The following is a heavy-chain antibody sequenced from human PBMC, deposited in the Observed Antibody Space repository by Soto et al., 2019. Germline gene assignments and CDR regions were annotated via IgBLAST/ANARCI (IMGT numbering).Heavy chain of an antibody. Sequence: SGGSLRLSCAASGFTFSSYGMHWVRQAPGKGLEWVAVISYDGSNKYYADSVKGRFTISRDNSKNTLYLQMNSLRAEDTAVYYCAKDSGTSGYSYGAFDYWGQGTLVTVSS. J-gene: IGHJ4*02. CDR2: ISYDGSNK. V-gene: IGHV3-30*18. CDR1: GFTFSSYG. CDR3: AKDSGTSGYSYGAFDY. D-gene: IGHD5-18*01.